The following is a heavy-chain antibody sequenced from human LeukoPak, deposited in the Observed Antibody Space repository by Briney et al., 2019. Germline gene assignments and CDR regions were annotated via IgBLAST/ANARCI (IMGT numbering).Heavy chain of an antibody. CDR2: VAHKGPTVYSPTLNR. Sequence: PSETLSLTCAVYGAALSEYYWSWIRQSPGKGLEWIGEVAHKGPTVYSPTLNRKYNPSFKSRVTMSVDPSKNQFSLKLTSVTVADTATYYCVRQGTNSGYYLLDYWGQGHLVIVS. J-gene: IGHJ4*02. D-gene: IGHD3-22*01. CDR3: VRQGTNSGYYLLDY. V-gene: IGHV4-34*01. CDR1: GAALSEYY.